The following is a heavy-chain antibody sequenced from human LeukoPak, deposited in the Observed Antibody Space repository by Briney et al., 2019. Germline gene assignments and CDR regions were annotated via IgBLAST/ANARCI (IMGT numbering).Heavy chain of an antibody. V-gene: IGHV1-69*04. D-gene: IGHD3-22*01. CDR2: IIPILGIA. Sequence: GASVKVSCKASGYTFSSYGISWVRQAPGQGLEWMGRIIPILGIANYAQKFQGRVTITADKSTSTAYMELSSLRSEDTAVYYCAREGSSTKGVDYYDSSGYYEGLDYWGQGTLVTVSS. CDR1: GYTFSSYG. CDR3: AREGSSTKGVDYYDSSGYYEGLDY. J-gene: IGHJ4*02.